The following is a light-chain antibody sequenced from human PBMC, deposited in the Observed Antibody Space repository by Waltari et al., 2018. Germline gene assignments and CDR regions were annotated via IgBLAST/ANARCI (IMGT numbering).Light chain of an antibody. CDR2: GAS. V-gene: IGKV3-20*01. CDR1: QSVSSSD. CDR3: QQYGSSPRS. J-gene: IGKJ1*01. Sequence: EIVLTQSLGTLSLSPGERATLSCRARQSVSSSDLACYQQKPGQAPRRLIYGASSRATGIPYRFSGRWSGTDFTLTISSLEPEDFAVYYCQQYGSSPRSFGQGTKVEIK.